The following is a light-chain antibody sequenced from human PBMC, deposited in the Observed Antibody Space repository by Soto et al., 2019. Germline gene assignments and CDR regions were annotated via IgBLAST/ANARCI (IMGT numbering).Light chain of an antibody. Sequence: EIVLTQSPDTLSLSPGERATLSCRASQSVRDRYLAWYQQKSGQAPRLLIYGASARAAGIADRFSGSGSGTDFTLTISRLEPAEFAVYYCQQYCDSLLTFGQGTKLE. CDR2: GAS. CDR1: QSVRDRY. V-gene: IGKV3-20*01. J-gene: IGKJ2*01. CDR3: QQYCDSLLT.